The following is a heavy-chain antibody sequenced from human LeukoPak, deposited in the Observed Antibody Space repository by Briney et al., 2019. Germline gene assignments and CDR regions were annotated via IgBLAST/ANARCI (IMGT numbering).Heavy chain of an antibody. V-gene: IGHV3-23*01. D-gene: IGHD3-10*01. CDR1: GFTFSSYA. CDR3: AKHLWRDLLWFGEGYYFGY. CDR2: ISGSDDST. Sequence: GGSLRLSCAASGFTFSSYAMSWVRQAPGKGLEWVSAISGSDDSTYYADSVKGRFTISRDNSKNTLYLQMNSLRVEDTAVYYCAKHLWRDLLWFGEGYYFGYWGQGTLVTVSS. J-gene: IGHJ4*02.